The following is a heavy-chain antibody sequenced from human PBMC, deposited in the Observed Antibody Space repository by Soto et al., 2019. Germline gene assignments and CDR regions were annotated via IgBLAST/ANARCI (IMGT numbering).Heavy chain of an antibody. CDR3: AREATHCSGGSCPNWFDP. Sequence: GGSLRLSCAASGFTFSSYWMSWVRQAPGKGLEWVANIKQDGSEKYYVDSVKGRFTTSRDNAKNSLYLQMNSLRAEDTAVYYCAREATHCSGGSCPNWFDPWGQGTLVTVSS. D-gene: IGHD2-15*01. CDR2: IKQDGSEK. V-gene: IGHV3-7*03. J-gene: IGHJ5*02. CDR1: GFTFSSYW.